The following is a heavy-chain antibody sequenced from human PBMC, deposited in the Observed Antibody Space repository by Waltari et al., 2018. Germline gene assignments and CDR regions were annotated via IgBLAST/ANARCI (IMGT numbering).Heavy chain of an antibody. CDR1: GYTFSDYG. J-gene: IGHJ5*02. Sequence: QVQLVQSGAEVKKPGASVKVSCKASGYTFSDYGISWVRQAPGQGLEWMGWINGKNGHTNHAQKFQGRGIMAKDTSTTTVDMELTDLTSDDAAVDCGARERHRLMEEGYLMALDPWGQGTLVTVSS. CDR3: ARERHRLMEEGYLMALDP. V-gene: IGHV1-18*01. D-gene: IGHD3-3*01. CDR2: INGKNGHT.